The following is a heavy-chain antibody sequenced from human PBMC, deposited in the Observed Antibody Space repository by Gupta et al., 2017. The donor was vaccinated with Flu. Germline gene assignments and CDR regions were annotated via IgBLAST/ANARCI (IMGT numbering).Heavy chain of an antibody. Sequence: QVQLVESGGGVVQPGRSLRLSCAASGFTFSSYAMHWFRQAPGKGLEWVAVISYDGSNKYYADSVKGRFTISRDNSKNTLYLQMNSLRAEDTAVYYCARDSAYYDFWSGYLLTDYWGQGTLVTVAS. CDR2: ISYDGSNK. CDR1: GFTFSSYA. CDR3: ARDSAYYDFWSGYLLTDY. V-gene: IGHV3-30-3*01. J-gene: IGHJ4*02. D-gene: IGHD3-3*01.